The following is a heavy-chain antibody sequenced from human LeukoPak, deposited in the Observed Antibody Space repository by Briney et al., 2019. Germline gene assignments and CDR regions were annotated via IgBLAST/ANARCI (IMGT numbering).Heavy chain of an antibody. CDR2: ISAYNGNT. CDR1: GYTFTSYG. Sequence: ASVKVSCKASGYTFTSYGISWVRQAPGQGLEWMGWISAYNGNTNYAQKLQGRVTMTTDTSTSTAYMELRSLRSDDTAVYYCARPTYVWGSYRPLDYWGQGTLVTVSS. D-gene: IGHD3-16*02. J-gene: IGHJ4*02. V-gene: IGHV1-18*01. CDR3: ARPTYVWGSYRPLDY.